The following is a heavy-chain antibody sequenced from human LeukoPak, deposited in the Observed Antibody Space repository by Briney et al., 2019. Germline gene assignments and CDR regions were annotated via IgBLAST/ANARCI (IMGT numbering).Heavy chain of an antibody. V-gene: IGHV6-1*01. J-gene: IGHJ5*02. CDR2: TYYRSKWYN. Sequence: SQTLSLTCAISGDSFSSNSAAWNWIRQSPSRGLEWLGRTYYRSKWYNDYAVSVKSRITINPDTSKNQFSLQLNSVTPEDTAVYYCARGHQQRGYSGYGTPNWFDPWGQGTLVTVSS. D-gene: IGHD5-12*01. CDR1: GDSFSSNSAA. CDR3: ARGHQQRGYSGYGTPNWFDP.